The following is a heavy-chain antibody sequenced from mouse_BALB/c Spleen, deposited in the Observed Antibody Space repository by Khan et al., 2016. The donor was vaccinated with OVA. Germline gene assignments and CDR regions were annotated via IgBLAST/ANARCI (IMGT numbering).Heavy chain of an antibody. CDR2: IMGDGST. V-gene: IGHV2-3*01. CDR3: AVYYYGRAWFAY. Sequence: VQLKESGPGLVAPSQSLSITCTVSGFSLTSYGVGWVRQPPGKGLEWLGVIMGDGSTNYHSALISRLSISKDNSKSHVFLKLHSLQSDDTATYYCAVYYYGRAWFAYWGQGTLVTVSS. D-gene: IGHD1-1*01. J-gene: IGHJ3*01. CDR1: GFSLTSYG.